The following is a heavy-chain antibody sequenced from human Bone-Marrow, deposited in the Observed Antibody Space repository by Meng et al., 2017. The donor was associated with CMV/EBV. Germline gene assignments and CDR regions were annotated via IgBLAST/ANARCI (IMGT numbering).Heavy chain of an antibody. CDR3: AHSLRADRPRYLPSDY. CDR1: GFSPSTSGVG. D-gene: IGHD3-9*01. V-gene: IGHV2-5*01. J-gene: IGHJ4*02. Sequence: SGPTLVKPTQTLTLTCTFSGFSPSTSGVGVGWIRQPPGKALEWLALIYWNDDKRYSPSLKSRLTITKDTSKNQVVLTMTNMDPVDTATYYCAHSLRADRPRYLPSDYWGQGTLVTVSS. CDR2: IYWNDDK.